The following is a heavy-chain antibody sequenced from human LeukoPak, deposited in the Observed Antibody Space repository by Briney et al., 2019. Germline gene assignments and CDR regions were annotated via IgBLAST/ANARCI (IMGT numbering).Heavy chain of an antibody. V-gene: IGHV3-21*01. D-gene: IGHD1-26*01. CDR1: GFTFNEYT. CDR2: ITTTSAYI. J-gene: IGHJ4*02. Sequence: GGSLRLSCAASGFTFNEYTLNWVRQAPGKGLEWVSSITTTSAYIYYADSEKGRFTISRDNAKNSLYLQMNSLRADDTGVYYCAKVSVVGAELDYWGQGTLVTVSS. CDR3: AKVSVVGAELDY.